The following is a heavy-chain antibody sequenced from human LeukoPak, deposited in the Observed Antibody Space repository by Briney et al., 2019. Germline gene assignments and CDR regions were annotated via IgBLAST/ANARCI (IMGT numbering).Heavy chain of an antibody. CDR3: ARDIGQGGAFDI. J-gene: IGHJ3*02. CDR1: GFTFSSYW. Sequence: PGGSLRLSCAASGFTFSSYWMHWVRQAPGKGLEWVSVIYSGGSTYYADSVKGRFTISRDNSKNTLYLQMNSLRAEDTAVYYCARDIGQGGAFDIWGQGTMVTVSS. V-gene: IGHV3-53*01. CDR2: IYSGGST. D-gene: IGHD2-15*01.